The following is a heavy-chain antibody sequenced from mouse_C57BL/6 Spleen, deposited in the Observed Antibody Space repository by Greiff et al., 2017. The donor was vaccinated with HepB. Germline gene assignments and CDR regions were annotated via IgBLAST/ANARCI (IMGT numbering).Heavy chain of an antibody. J-gene: IGHJ1*03. D-gene: IGHD1-1*01. Sequence: EVQLQQSGPELVKPGASVKISCKASGYTFTDYYMNWVKQSHGKSLEWIGDINPNNGGTSYNQKFKGKATLTVDKSSSTAYMELRSLTSEDSAVYYCARAHYYGSSYPNWYFDVWGTGTTVTVSS. V-gene: IGHV1-26*01. CDR3: ARAHYYGSSYPNWYFDV. CDR1: GYTFTDYY. CDR2: INPNNGGT.